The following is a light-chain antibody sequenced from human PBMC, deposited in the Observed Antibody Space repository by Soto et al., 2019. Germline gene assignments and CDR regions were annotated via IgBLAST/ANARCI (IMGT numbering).Light chain of an antibody. CDR3: QVWDSSSVV. CDR1: NIGRKS. CDR2: YDS. V-gene: IGLV3-21*04. Sequence: SYELTQPPSVSVATGKTARITCGGNNIGRKSVHWDQQKPGQAPVLVIYYDSDRPSGIPERFSGSNSGNTATLTISRVEAGDEADYYCQVWDSSSVVFGGGTKLTVL. J-gene: IGLJ2*01.